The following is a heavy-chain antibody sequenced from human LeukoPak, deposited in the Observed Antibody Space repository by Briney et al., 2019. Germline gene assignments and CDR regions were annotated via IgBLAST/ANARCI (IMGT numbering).Heavy chain of an antibody. D-gene: IGHD3-10*01. CDR2: MNPNSGDT. Sequence: ASVKVSCKASGYTFTSYDINWVRQATGQGLEWMGWMNPNSGDTGYAQKFQGRVTITRNTSISTAYMELSSLRSEDTAVYYCVRDPREPGWFDPWGQGTLVTVSS. CDR3: VRDPREPGWFDP. CDR1: GYTFTSYD. V-gene: IGHV1-8*03. J-gene: IGHJ5*02.